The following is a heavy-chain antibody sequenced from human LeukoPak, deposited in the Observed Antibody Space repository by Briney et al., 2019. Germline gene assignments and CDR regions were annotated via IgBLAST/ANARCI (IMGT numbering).Heavy chain of an antibody. CDR3: AREKASTVTYDTFDI. V-gene: IGHV3-21*01. CDR2: ISSSSSYI. D-gene: IGHD4-17*01. CDR1: GFTFSTYS. J-gene: IGHJ3*02. Sequence: SGGSLRLSCAGSGFTFSTYSMNWVRQAPGKGLEWVSSISSSSSYIYYADSVKDRFTISRDNAKNSLYLQMNSLRAEDTAVYYCAREKASTVTYDTFDIWGQGTMVTVSS.